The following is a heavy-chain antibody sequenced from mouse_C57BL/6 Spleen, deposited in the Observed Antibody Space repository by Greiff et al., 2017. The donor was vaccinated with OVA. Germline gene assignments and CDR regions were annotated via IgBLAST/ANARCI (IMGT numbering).Heavy chain of an antibody. J-gene: IGHJ2*01. CDR1: GYTFTDYY. Sequence: EVQLQQSGPELVKPGASVKISCKASGYTFTDYYMNWVKQSPGKSLEWIGDINPNNGGTSYNQKFKGKATLTVDKSSSTAYMELRSLTSEDSAVYYCARLSDFDYWGQGTTLTVSS. CDR2: INPNNGGT. CDR3: ARLSDFDY. V-gene: IGHV1-26*01.